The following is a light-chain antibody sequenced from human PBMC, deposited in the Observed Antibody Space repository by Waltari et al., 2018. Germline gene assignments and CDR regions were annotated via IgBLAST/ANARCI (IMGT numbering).Light chain of an antibody. CDR3: QSYDRDLNAVL. V-gene: IGLV1-40*01. CDR1: SSNIGAGYA. J-gene: IGLJ2*01. Sequence: QSVLTQPPSVSGAPGQSVTISCTGSSSNIGAGYAVHWYQQIPGSAPKVLIYRADNRPSGVPGRFSGSKSGTSASLSVTGLHVEDEADYFCQSYDRDLNAVLFGGGTKLTVL. CDR2: RAD.